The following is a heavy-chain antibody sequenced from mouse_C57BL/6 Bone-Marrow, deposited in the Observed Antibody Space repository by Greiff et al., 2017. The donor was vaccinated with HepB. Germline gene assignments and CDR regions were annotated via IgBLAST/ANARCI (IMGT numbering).Heavy chain of an antibody. CDR3: ARGGLLWLRRGLAD. V-gene: IGHV1-81*01. CDR1: GYTFTSYG. Sequence: QVQLQQSGAELARPGASVKLSCKASGYTFTSYGISWVKQRTGQGLEWIGEIYPRSGNTYYNEKFKGQATLTADKSSSTAYMELRSLTSEDSAVYFCARGGLLWLRRGLADWGQGTLVTVAA. CDR2: IYPRSGNT. D-gene: IGHD2-2*01. J-gene: IGHJ3*01.